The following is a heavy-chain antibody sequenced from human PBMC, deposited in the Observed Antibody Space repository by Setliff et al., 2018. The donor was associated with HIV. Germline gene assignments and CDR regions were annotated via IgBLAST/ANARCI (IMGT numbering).Heavy chain of an antibody. D-gene: IGHD5-12*01. CDR3: ARHGAYEAYYDHMDV. CDR1: GYSISSGHY. V-gene: IGHV4-38-2*01. Sequence: PSETLSLTCAVSGYSISSGHYWGWIRQPPGKGLEWIGSIYHSGTTYDNPSLKSRVTISVDTSKNQFSLKLSSVTAADTAVYYCARHGAYEAYYDHMDVWGKGTTVTVSS. CDR2: IYHSGTT. J-gene: IGHJ6*03.